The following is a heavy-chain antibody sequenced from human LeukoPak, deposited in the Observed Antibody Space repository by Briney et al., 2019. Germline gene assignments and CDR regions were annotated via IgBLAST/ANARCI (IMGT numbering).Heavy chain of an antibody. V-gene: IGHV1-2*02. J-gene: IGHJ4*02. CDR1: GYTFTGYY. CDR3: ARGLGDSSPFPVY. D-gene: IGHD3-22*01. CDR2: INPNSGGT. Sequence: ASVKVSCKASGYTFTGYYMHWVRQAPGQGLEWMGWINPNSGGTNYAQKLQGRVTMTTDTSTSTAYMELRSLRSDDTAVYYCARGLGDSSPFPVYWGQGTLVTVSS.